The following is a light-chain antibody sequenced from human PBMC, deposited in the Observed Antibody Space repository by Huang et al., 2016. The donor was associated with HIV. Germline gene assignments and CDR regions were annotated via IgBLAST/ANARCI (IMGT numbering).Light chain of an antibody. CDR3: QQYNNWPL. CDR2: GAS. Sequence: EIVMTQSPATLSVSPGERATLSCRASQSVSSNLAWYQQKPGQAPRLLIYGASTRATGIPARFSVSGSGTEFTLTISSLQSEDFAVYYCQQYNNWPLFGPGTKVDIK. V-gene: IGKV3-15*01. CDR1: QSVSSN. J-gene: IGKJ3*01.